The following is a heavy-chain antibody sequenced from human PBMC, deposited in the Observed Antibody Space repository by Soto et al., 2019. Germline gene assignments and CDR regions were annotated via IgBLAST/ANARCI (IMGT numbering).Heavy chain of an antibody. CDR2: IIPIFGSA. D-gene: IGHD5-12*01. CDR1: GGNLSNYA. CDR3: AKDGGKDGYFRNWFDP. V-gene: IGHV1-69*15. Sequence: QVPLVQSGAEVKKPGSSVKVSCKASGGNLSNYAITWVRQAPGQGLEWLGRIIPIFGSANYAQKFQGRVTITADESTTPAYMELSSLRSDDTAVYYCAKDGGKDGYFRNWFDPWGQGTLVTVSS. J-gene: IGHJ5*02.